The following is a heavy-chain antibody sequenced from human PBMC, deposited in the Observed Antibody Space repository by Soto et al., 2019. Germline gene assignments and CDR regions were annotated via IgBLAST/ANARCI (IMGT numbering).Heavy chain of an antibody. V-gene: IGHV3-11*06. CDR2: ISSSSSYI. Sequence: GGSLRLSWAASECTCVDYYMSWIRQATEKGLKWISYISSSSSYIYYADSVKGRFTISRDNARNSLFLQMNSVRAEDTAVYYCGINYYPAGVAGWGQGTLVTVSS. D-gene: IGHD3-10*01. CDR3: GINYYPAGVAG. J-gene: IGHJ4*02. CDR1: ECTCVDYY.